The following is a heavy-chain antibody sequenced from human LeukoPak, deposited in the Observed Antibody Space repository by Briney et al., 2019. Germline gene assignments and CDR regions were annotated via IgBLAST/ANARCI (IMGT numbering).Heavy chain of an antibody. CDR2: INSEGSST. J-gene: IGHJ4*02. D-gene: IGHD2-21*01. Sequence: PGGSLRLSRAASGFTFSAYWMHWVRHAPGKGLVWVSRINSEGSSTEYADSVKGRFTISRDNAKNTLYLQMNSLRADDTSVYYCARSYYYFDSWGQGTLVTVSS. CDR3: ARSYYYFDS. CDR1: GFTFSAYW. V-gene: IGHV3-74*03.